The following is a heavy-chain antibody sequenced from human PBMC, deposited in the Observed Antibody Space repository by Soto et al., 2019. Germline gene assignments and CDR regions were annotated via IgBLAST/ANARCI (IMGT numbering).Heavy chain of an antibody. CDR3: ARQFFGVVIPPPNWFDP. CDR1: GGSISSVGYY. V-gene: IGHV4-31*03. D-gene: IGHD3-3*01. CDR2: IYYSGST. J-gene: IGHJ5*02. Sequence: QVQLQESGPGLVKPSQTLSLTCTVSGGSISSVGYYWSWIRQHPGKGLEWVGYIYYSGSTYSNPSLKSRVTISVDTSKTQFSLKLSSVTAADTAVYYCARQFFGVVIPPPNWFDPWGKGTLVTVSS.